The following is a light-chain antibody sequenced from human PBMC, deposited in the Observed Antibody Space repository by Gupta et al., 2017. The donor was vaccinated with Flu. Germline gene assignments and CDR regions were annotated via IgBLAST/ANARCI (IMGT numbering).Light chain of an antibody. CDR3: SSYTSSSTPVL. J-gene: IGLJ2*01. CDR2: EVS. Sequence: SSDIGGYNYVPWYQQHPGKAPNLMIYEVSTRPSGVANRFSGSKSGNTASLTISGLQAEDEADYYCSSYTSSSTPVLFGGGTKLTVL. CDR1: SSDIGGYNY. V-gene: IGLV2-14*01.